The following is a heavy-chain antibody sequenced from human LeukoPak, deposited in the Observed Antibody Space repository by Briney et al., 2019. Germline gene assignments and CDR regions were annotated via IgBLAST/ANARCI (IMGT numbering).Heavy chain of an antibody. J-gene: IGHJ4*02. V-gene: IGHV4-34*01. CDR3: ASLHRAGYCSSTSCQTGAFDY. Sequence: SETLSLTCAVYGGSFSGYYWSWVRQPPGKGLEWIGEINHSGSNNFNPTLRSRGTISGDTSKNQFSLKLSSVTAADTAVYYCASLHRAGYCSSTSCQTGAFDYWGQGNLVTVSS. CDR1: GGSFSGYY. D-gene: IGHD2-2*01. CDR2: INHSGSN.